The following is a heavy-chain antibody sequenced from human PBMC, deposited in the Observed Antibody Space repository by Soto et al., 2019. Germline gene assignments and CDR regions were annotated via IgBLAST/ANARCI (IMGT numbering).Heavy chain of an antibody. V-gene: IGHV1-3*01. Sequence: ASVKVSCKASGYTFTSYAMHWVRQAPGQRLEWMGWINAGNGNTKYSQKFQGRVTITRDTSASTAYMELNSLRAEDTAVYYCVRDGSSGWHFDSWGQGTLVTSPQ. D-gene: IGHD6-19*01. CDR3: VRDGSSGWHFDS. J-gene: IGHJ4*02. CDR1: GYTFTSYA. CDR2: INAGNGNT.